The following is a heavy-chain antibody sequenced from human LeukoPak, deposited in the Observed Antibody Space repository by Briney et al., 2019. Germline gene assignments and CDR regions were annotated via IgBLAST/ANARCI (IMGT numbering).Heavy chain of an antibody. CDR2: ISSGSTI. D-gene: IGHD6-19*01. CDR3: ARESIAVAGAPIDY. V-gene: IGHV3-48*03. Sequence: PGGSLRLSCAASGFTFSSYEMNWVRQAPGKGLEWVSYISSGSTIYDADSVKGRFTISRDNAKNSLYLQMNSLRAEDTAVYYCARESIAVAGAPIDYRGQGTLVTVSS. CDR1: GFTFSSYE. J-gene: IGHJ4*02.